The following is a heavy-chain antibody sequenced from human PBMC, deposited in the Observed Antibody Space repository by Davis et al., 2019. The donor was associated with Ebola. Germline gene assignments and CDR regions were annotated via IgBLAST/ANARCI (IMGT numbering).Heavy chain of an antibody. V-gene: IGHV3-33*01. CDR2: IWYDGSNK. Sequence: GGSLRLSCAASGFTFSSYGMHWVRQAPGKGLEWVAVIWYDGSNKYYADSVKGRFTISRDNSKNTLYLQMNSLRAEDTAVYYCARDGADFWSGYSGRAFYYYYYYGMDVWGQGTTVTVSS. D-gene: IGHD3-3*01. CDR3: ARDGADFWSGYSGRAFYYYYYYGMDV. J-gene: IGHJ6*02. CDR1: GFTFSSYG.